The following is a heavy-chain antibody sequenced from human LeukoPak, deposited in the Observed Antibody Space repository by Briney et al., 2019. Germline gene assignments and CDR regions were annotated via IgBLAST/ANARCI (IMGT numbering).Heavy chain of an antibody. CDR2: INHTGST. J-gene: IGHJ3*02. CDR1: GESFTTFY. CDR3: ARHPYDYVWGSYRYNHDAFDI. D-gene: IGHD3-16*02. V-gene: IGHV4-34*01. Sequence: SETLSLTCAVYGESFTTFYWGWIRQTPGKGLEWIGEINHTGSTNYNPSLKSRVTISIDTSKNQFSLKLSSVTAADTAVYYCARHPYDYVWGSYRYNHDAFDIWGQGTMVTVSS.